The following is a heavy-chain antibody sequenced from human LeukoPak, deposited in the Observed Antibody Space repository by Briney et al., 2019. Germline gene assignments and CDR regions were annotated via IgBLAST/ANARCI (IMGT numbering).Heavy chain of an antibody. Sequence: GGSLRLSCSASGFTFTTYGMNWVRQAPGKGLEWVSGIGGSGTRTYYADSVKGRFTSSRDNSKNTLYLQMNSLRDEDTAVYYCAKDSHWILFDDWGQGTLVTVSS. J-gene: IGHJ4*02. CDR2: IGGSGTRT. D-gene: IGHD2-2*03. CDR1: GFTFTTYG. V-gene: IGHV3-23*01. CDR3: AKDSHWILFDD.